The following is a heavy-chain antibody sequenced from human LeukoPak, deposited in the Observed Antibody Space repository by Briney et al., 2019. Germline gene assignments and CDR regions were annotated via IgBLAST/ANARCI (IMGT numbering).Heavy chain of an antibody. V-gene: IGHV3-66*01. CDR3: ARGFRSVTTWGYFDY. D-gene: IGHD4-17*01. J-gene: IGHJ4*02. CDR1: GFTVGDAW. Sequence: GESLRLSCAASGFTVGDAWMSWVRQAPGKGLEWVSLIYSGGGTYYADSVKGRFTISRDNSRNTLSLQMNSLRVDDTAVYYCARGFRSVTTWGYFDYWGQGALVTVSS. CDR2: IYSGGGT.